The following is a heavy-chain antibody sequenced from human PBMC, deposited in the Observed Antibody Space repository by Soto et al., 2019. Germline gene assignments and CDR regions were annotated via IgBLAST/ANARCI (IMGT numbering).Heavy chain of an antibody. CDR3: ARVVPGAEDWFGP. V-gene: IGHV1-18*01. CDR1: GYTFSNYG. CDR2: ISLYSDGT. Sequence: SVKVSCKTSGYTFSNYGITWVRQAPGQPLEWLGWISLYSDGTNYAQKFQGRVSMTTDTSTTTAYMELRSLRSDDTAVYYCARVVPGAEDWFGPWGQGTLVTVYS. D-gene: IGHD2-2*01. J-gene: IGHJ5*02.